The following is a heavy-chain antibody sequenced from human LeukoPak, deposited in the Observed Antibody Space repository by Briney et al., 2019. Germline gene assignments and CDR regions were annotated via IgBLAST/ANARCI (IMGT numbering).Heavy chain of an antibody. CDR2: INGGGGNT. CDR3: AKAPAYCGGDCYSGYLQH. V-gene: IGHV3-23*01. J-gene: IGHJ1*01. D-gene: IGHD2-21*01. Sequence: GGSLRLSCAASGFTFSSYAMSWVRQAPGKGLEWVSGINGGGGNTYYADSVKGRLTISRDNSKKTLYLQMNSLRVEDTAVYYCAKAPAYCGGDCYSGYLQHWGQGTLVTVSS. CDR1: GFTFSSYA.